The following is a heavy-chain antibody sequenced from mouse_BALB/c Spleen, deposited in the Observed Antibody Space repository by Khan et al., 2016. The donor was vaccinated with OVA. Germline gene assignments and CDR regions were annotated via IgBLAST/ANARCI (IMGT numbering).Heavy chain of an antibody. D-gene: IGHD1-2*01. CDR2: ISYSGST. Sequence: EVQLQESGPGLVQPSQSLSLTCTASGYTITSGYGWNWLRPPPGNKLEWMGIISYSGSTNYNPSLKRRISITRDTSKNQIFLQLHTVTTEDTATYDGDGTARIDYWGQGTTLTVSA. V-gene: IGHV3-2*02. CDR1: GYTITSGYG. J-gene: IGHJ2*01. CDR3: DGTARIDY.